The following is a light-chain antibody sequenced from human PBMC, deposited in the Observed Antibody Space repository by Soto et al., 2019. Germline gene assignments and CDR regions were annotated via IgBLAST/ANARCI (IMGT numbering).Light chain of an antibody. V-gene: IGKV3-20*01. CDR3: HRYGSAPRFT. Sequence: EIVLTQSPGTLSLSPGERATLSCRASQSVSSSYLAWYQQKPGQAPRLLIYGASSRATGIPDRFSGSGSGTDFTLTISRLEPEDFAVYYCHRYGSAPRFTFGPGTKVDIK. J-gene: IGKJ3*01. CDR2: GAS. CDR1: QSVSSSY.